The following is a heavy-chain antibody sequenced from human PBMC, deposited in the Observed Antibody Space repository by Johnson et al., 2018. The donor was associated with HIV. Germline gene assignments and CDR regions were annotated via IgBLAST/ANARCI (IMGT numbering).Heavy chain of an antibody. CDR1: GFTFSYYG. V-gene: IGHV3-30*19. J-gene: IGHJ3*02. D-gene: IGHD5-24*01. CDR2: IWYDGSNK. Sequence: QVQLVESGGGVVQPGRSLRLSCVASGFTFSYYGMHWVRQAPGKGLEWVAVIWYDGSNKYYADSVKGRFTISRDNSKNTLYLQMNSLRAEDTAVYYCARALEGDAFDIWGQGTMVTVSS. CDR3: ARALEGDAFDI.